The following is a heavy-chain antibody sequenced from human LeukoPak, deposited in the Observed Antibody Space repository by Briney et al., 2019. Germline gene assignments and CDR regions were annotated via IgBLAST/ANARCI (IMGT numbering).Heavy chain of an antibody. V-gene: IGHV3-9*01. CDR3: VRGSSGSLDN. D-gene: IGHD1-26*01. CDR1: GFTFDDYV. CDR2: ITWNSDTI. J-gene: IGHJ4*02. Sequence: PGGSLRLSCAASGFTFDDYVMHWVRQAPGKGLEWVSGITWNSDTISYADSVKGRFTISRDSNKNSLYLQMNSLRTEDTALYYCVRGSSGSLDNWGQGTLVTVSS.